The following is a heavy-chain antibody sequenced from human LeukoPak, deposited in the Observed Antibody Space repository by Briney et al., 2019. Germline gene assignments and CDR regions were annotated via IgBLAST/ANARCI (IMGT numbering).Heavy chain of an antibody. CDR1: GYTFTRHY. J-gene: IGHJ3*02. D-gene: IGHD6-13*01. Sequence: ASVKVSCKGSGYTFTRHYMNWVRQAPGQGLEWMGKINPSSGGTGYAQKFLGRVTMTRDTSTSTVYMELTSLRSEDTAVYYCARAGIAAAGKGAGAFDIWGQGTMVTVSS. V-gene: IGHV1-46*01. CDR3: ARAGIAAAGKGAGAFDI. CDR2: INPSSGGT.